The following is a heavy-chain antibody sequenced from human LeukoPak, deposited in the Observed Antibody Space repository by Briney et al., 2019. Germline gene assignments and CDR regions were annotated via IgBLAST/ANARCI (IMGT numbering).Heavy chain of an antibody. J-gene: IGHJ3*02. V-gene: IGHV1-24*01. CDR2: FDPEDGET. D-gene: IGHD3-10*01. CDR1: GYTLTELS. Sequence: RASVKVSCKVSGYTLTELSMHWVRQAPGKGLEWMGGFDPEDGETIYAQKLQGRVTMTTGTSTSTAYMELRSLRSDDTAVYYCARTDPPLWFGELLSAFDIWGQGTMVTVSS. CDR3: ARTDPPLWFGELLSAFDI.